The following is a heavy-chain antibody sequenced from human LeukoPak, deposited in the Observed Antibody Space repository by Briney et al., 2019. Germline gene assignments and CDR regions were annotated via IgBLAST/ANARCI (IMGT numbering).Heavy chain of an antibody. CDR3: ARSIAAAGTLY. Sequence: ASVRVSCKASGYTFTSYYMHWVRQAPGQGLEWMGIINPSGGSTSYAQKFQGRVTMTRDTSTSTVYMELSSLRSEDTAVYYCARSIAAAGTLYWGQGTLVTVSS. D-gene: IGHD6-13*01. CDR1: GYTFTSYY. CDR2: INPSGGST. J-gene: IGHJ4*02. V-gene: IGHV1-46*01.